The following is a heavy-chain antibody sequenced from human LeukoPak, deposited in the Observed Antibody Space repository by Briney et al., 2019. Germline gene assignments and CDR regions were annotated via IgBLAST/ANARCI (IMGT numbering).Heavy chain of an antibody. CDR3: ARDRSSSWYITAFDI. J-gene: IGHJ3*02. Sequence: PGGSLRLSCAASGFTFSSYWMSRVRQAPGKGLEWVANIKQDGSEKYYVDSVKGRFTISRDNAKNSLYLQMNSLRAEDTAVYYCARDRSSSWYITAFDIWGQGTMVTVSS. CDR1: GFTFSSYW. CDR2: IKQDGSEK. V-gene: IGHV3-7*01. D-gene: IGHD6-13*01.